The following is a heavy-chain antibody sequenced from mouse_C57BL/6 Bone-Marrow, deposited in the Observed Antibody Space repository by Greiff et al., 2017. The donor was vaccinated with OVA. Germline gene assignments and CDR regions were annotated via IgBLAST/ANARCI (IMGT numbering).Heavy chain of an antibody. CDR1: GYTFTSYW. V-gene: IGHV1-64*01. CDR2: INPSTGGT. D-gene: IGHD1-1*01. CDR3: ARQRDYYGSSYFDY. Sequence: QVQLQQPGAELVKPGASVKLSCKASGYTFTSYWMHWVKQRPGQGLEWIGEINPSTGGTTYNQKFKAKATLTVDKSSSTAYMQLKSLTSEDSAVYYCARQRDYYGSSYFDYWGQGTTLTVSS. J-gene: IGHJ2*01.